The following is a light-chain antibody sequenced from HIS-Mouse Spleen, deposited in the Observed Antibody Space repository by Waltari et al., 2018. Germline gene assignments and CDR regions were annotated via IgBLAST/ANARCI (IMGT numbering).Light chain of an antibody. V-gene: IGLV3-19*01. CDR3: YSTDSSGNHRV. CDR2: GKN. J-gene: IGLJ2*01. Sequence: SSELTQDPAVSVALGQTVRITCQGDSLRSYYAIWYQQKPGQDPVLVIYGKNNRPSGIPDRFSGSSSGTMATLTISGAQVEDEADYYCYSTDSSGNHRVFGGGTKLTVL. CDR1: SLRSYY.